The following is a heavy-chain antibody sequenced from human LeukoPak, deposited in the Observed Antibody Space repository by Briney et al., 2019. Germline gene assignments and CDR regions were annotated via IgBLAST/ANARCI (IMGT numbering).Heavy chain of an antibody. CDR1: GFTFSSYE. CDR3: ARDIRRYLSGGGYDY. CDR2: ISSSGSTI. D-gene: IGHD5-12*01. V-gene: IGHV3-48*03. J-gene: IGHJ4*02. Sequence: GGSLRLSCAASGFTFSSYEMNWVRQAPGKGLEWVSYISSSGSTIYYADSVKGRFTISRDNAKNSLYLQMNSLRAEDTAVYYCARDIRRYLSGGGYDYWGQGTLVTVSS.